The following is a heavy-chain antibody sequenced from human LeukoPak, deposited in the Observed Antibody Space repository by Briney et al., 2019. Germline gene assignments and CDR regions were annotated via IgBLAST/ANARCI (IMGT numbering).Heavy chain of an antibody. CDR3: ARAQTMFWEFDGFDI. V-gene: IGHV3-69-1*01. CDR1: GFTFSSYS. CDR2: MTSSNTI. Sequence: GGSLRLSCAASGFTFSSYSMNWVPQAPGKGLEWVATMTSSNTIYYADSVKGRFTISRDNAENSVYLQMNSLRDEDTAVYSCARAQTMFWEFDGFDIWGRGTKVSVSS. D-gene: IGHD3-10*02. J-gene: IGHJ3*02.